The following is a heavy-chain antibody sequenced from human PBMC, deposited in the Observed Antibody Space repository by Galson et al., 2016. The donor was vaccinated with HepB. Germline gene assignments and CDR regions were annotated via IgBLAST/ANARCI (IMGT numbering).Heavy chain of an antibody. Sequence: SLRLSRAASGFTFSTYAVSWVRQAPGKGLEWVSASSGGGSKYYADSVKSRFTISRDNSKNTLYLQMNSLRVDDTAVYYCAKQRGHPLSSYYFDYWGQGALVTVSS. V-gene: IGHV3-23*01. CDR3: AKQRGHPLSSYYFDY. CDR2: SSGGGSK. D-gene: IGHD3-10*01. J-gene: IGHJ4*02. CDR1: GFTFSTYA.